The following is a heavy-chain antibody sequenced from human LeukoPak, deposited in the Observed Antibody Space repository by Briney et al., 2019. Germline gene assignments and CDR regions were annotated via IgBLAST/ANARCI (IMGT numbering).Heavy chain of an antibody. CDR1: GFTFSNYA. V-gene: IGHV3-23*01. D-gene: IGHD6-6*01. CDR3: AKVLTITTRPSPSYFDY. Sequence: GGSLRLSCAASGFTFSNYAMSWVRQAPGKGLEWVSAISSSGGSTYYADSVKGRFTISRDNSKNSLYLQVISLRAEDTAVYYCAKVLTITTRPSPSYFDYWGQGTLVTVSS. CDR2: ISSSGGST. J-gene: IGHJ4*02.